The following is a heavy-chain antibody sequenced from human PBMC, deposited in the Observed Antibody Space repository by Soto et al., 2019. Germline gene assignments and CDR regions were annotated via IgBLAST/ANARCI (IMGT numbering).Heavy chain of an antibody. Sequence: QVQLQESGPGLVKPSETLSLTCTVSGGSVSSGSYYWSWIRQPPGKGLEWIGYIYYSGSTKYNPSLKRRVTLPLXTSKNQFSLKLSSVTAADTAVYYCARAGLGDGSDYWGQGTLVTVSS. CDR2: IYYSGST. CDR3: ARAGLGDGSDY. CDR1: GGSVSSGSYY. J-gene: IGHJ4*02. D-gene: IGHD1-26*01. V-gene: IGHV4-61*01.